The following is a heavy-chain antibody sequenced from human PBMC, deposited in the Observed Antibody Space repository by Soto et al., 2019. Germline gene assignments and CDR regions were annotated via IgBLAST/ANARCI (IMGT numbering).Heavy chain of an antibody. V-gene: IGHV4-59*01. J-gene: IGHJ4*02. Sequence: SETLSLTCTVSGASISRYYWSWIRQSPGKGLEWIGYLYNTGSTIYNPSLKSRVTISVDTSKNQFSLKLSSVTAADTAVYYCARDMVRGVPHYWGQGTLVTVSS. CDR1: GASISRYY. D-gene: IGHD3-10*01. CDR2: LYNTGST. CDR3: ARDMVRGVPHY.